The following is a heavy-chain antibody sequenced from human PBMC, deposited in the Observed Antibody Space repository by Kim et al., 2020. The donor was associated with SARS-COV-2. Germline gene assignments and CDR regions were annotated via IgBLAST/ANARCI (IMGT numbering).Heavy chain of an antibody. V-gene: IGHV3-7*01. CDR1: GFIFNTYW. Sequence: GGSLRLSCAASGFIFNTYWMTWVRQAPGKGLEWVANMKPDGSEKYYLDSVKGRFIISRDNAKNSLYLQMNKLRAEDTAVYYCARQSFVSIFGVIIRGWFDPWGQGTLVSVSS. CDR3: ARQSFVSIFGVIIRGWFDP. J-gene: IGHJ5*02. D-gene: IGHD3-3*01. CDR2: MKPDGSEK.